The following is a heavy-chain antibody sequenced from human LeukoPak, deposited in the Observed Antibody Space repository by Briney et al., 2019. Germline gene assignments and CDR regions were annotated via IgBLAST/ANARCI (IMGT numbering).Heavy chain of an antibody. CDR1: GYTFTGYY. J-gene: IGHJ4*02. CDR3: AKDDYGSSGWHKWDY. D-gene: IGHD6-19*01. CDR2: VNPNSAGT. Sequence: ASVKVSCKTSGYTFTGYYMHWVRQAPGQGLEWMGWVNPNSAGTNYAQKFQGRVTMTRDTSISTAYMELSRLRSDDTAVYYCAKDDYGSSGWHKWDYWGQGTLVTVSS. V-gene: IGHV1-2*02.